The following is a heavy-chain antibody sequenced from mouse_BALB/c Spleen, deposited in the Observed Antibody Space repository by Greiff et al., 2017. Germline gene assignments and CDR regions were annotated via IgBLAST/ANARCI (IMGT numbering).Heavy chain of an antibody. Sequence: VQLQQPGAELVKPGTSVKLSCKASGYNFTSYWINWVKLRPGQGLEWIGDIYPGSGSTNYNEKFKSKATLTVDTSSSTAYMQLSSLASEDSALYYCARWGGNYGYAMDYWGQGTSVTVSS. V-gene: IGHV1-55*01. J-gene: IGHJ4*01. CDR1: GYNFTSYW. CDR2: IYPGSGST. D-gene: IGHD2-1*01. CDR3: ARWGGNYGYAMDY.